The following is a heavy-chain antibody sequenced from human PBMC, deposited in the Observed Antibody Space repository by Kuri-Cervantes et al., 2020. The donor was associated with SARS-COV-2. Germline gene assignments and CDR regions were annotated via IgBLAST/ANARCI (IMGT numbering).Heavy chain of an antibody. D-gene: IGHD3-3*01. V-gene: IGHV4-61*01. J-gene: IGHJ4*02. CDR3: ARTQSGTLFGVVATLDS. Sequence: SETLSLTCTVSGGSVNSGSYYWSWIRQPPGKGLEWIGDIFYSGRTNYNPSLKSRITMSVDTSKDQFSLKFTSVTAADTAVYYCARTQSGTLFGVVATLDSRGQGILVTVSS. CDR1: GGSVNSGSYY. CDR2: IFYSGRT.